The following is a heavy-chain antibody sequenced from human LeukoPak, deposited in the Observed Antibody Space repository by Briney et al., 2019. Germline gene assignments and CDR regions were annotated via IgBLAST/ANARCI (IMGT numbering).Heavy chain of an antibody. CDR1: GFTFSSNA. CDR3: AKEGTGIHFDY. CDR2: ISYDGGNT. D-gene: IGHD1-1*01. Sequence: PGRSLRLSCAASGFTFSSNAIHWVRQAPGKGLEWVAEISYDGGNTYYADSVKGRFTISRDNSKNTLYLQTNSLRAEDTAVYYCAKEGTGIHFDYWGQGTLVTVSS. V-gene: IGHV3-30-3*01. J-gene: IGHJ4*02.